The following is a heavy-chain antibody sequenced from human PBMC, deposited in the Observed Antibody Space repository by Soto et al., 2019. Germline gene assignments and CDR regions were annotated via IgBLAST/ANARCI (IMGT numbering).Heavy chain of an antibody. CDR2: IDGSGGTT. CDR1: GFPFSSTD. V-gene: IGHV3-23*01. J-gene: IGHJ4*02. Sequence: SLRLSCAASGFPFSSTDMTWVRQAPGKGLDWVSTIDGSGGTTYYADSVKGRFTISRDNSKNTLYLQMNSLRAEDTAVYYCARARGYSGYDWADYWGQGTLVTVSS. CDR3: ARARGYSGYDWADY. D-gene: IGHD5-12*01.